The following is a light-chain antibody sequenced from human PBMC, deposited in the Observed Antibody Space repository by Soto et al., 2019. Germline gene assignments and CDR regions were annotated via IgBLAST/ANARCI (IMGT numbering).Light chain of an antibody. J-gene: IGLJ2*01. CDR1: SFDVGGYNY. CDR2: DVT. CDR3: SSYTAYSRVV. Sequence: QSVLTQPASVSGSPGQSITISCTGTSFDVGGYNYVSWYQQHPGKAPKTLIYDVTNRPSGISNRFSGSKSGNTASLTISDLQTEDEADYDCSSYTAYSRVVFGGGTKLTVL. V-gene: IGLV2-14*03.